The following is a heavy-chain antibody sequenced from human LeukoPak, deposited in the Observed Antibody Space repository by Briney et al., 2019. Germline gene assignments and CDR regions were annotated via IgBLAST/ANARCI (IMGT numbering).Heavy chain of an antibody. Sequence: NPSQTLSLTCTVSGGSISSGGHSWSWIRQPPGKGLEWIGEINHSRSTNYNPSLKSRVTVSVDTSKNQFSLKLSSVTAADTAVYYCAREWWLVGVYFDYWGQGTLVTVSS. D-gene: IGHD6-19*01. CDR2: INHSRST. CDR1: GGSISSGGHS. V-gene: IGHV4-30-2*01. J-gene: IGHJ4*02. CDR3: AREWWLVGVYFDY.